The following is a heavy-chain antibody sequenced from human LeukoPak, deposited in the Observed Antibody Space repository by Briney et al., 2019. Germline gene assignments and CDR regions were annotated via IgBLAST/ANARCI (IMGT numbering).Heavy chain of an antibody. J-gene: IGHJ4*02. CDR2: IQQDGGQK. Sequence: GGSLRLSCAASGFTFSNYWMIWVRQAPGKGLEWVANIQQDGGQKRYADSVRGRFTVSRDNAQTSLYLHMDSLRAEDTAVYYCAKASNPWLQLSWGQGTLVTVSS. CDR3: AKASNPWLQLS. D-gene: IGHD5-24*01. V-gene: IGHV3-7*05. CDR1: GFTFSNYW.